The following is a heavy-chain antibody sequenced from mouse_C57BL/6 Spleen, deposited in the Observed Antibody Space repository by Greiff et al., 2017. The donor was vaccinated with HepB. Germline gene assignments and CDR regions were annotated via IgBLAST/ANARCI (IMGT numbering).Heavy chain of an antibody. CDR1: GYTFTSYW. CDR3: ARWDGYYSWFAY. J-gene: IGHJ3*01. CDR2: IYPGSGST. Sequence: QVQLQQSGAELVKPGASVKMSCKASGYTFTSYWITWVKQRPGQGLEWIGDIYPGSGSTNYNEKFKSKATLTVDTSSSTAYMQLSSLTSEDSAVYYCARWDGYYSWFAYWGQGTLVTVSA. D-gene: IGHD2-3*01. V-gene: IGHV1-55*01.